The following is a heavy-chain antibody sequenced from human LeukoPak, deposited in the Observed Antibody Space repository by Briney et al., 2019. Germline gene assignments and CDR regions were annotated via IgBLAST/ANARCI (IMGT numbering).Heavy chain of an antibody. D-gene: IGHD6-13*01. J-gene: IGHJ4*02. Sequence: GGSLRLSCAASGFTFSSYDMHWVRQAPGKGLEWVADVSYDGSNTFYADSVKGRFTISRDNSKNTLYLQMDSLKAGDTAVYYCAKDTAAGTADGYFDYWGQGTLVTVSA. V-gene: IGHV3-30*18. CDR3: AKDTAAGTADGYFDY. CDR1: GFTFSSYD. CDR2: VSYDGSNT.